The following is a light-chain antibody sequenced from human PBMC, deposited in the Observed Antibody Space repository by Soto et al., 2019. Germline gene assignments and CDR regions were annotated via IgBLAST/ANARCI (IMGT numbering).Light chain of an antibody. CDR2: AAS. Sequence: DIQLTQSPSSLSASVGDRVTITCRASQSISSYLNWYQQKPGKAPKLLIYAASSLQTGVSSRFSGSVSGTDFTLTIINLQPEDFATYYCQQTSSTPTFGGWTKV. CDR3: QQTSSTPT. CDR1: QSISSY. V-gene: IGKV1-39*01. J-gene: IGKJ4*01.